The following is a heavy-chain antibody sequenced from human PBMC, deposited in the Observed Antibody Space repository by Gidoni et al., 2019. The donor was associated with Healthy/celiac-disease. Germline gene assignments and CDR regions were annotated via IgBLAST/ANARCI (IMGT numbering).Heavy chain of an antibody. V-gene: IGHV3-33*01. CDR1: GFPFSSHG. J-gene: IGHJ4*02. CDR3: ARGRDYGGNLAY. CDR2: IWYDGSNK. D-gene: IGHD4-17*01. Sequence: VQLVESGGGVVQPGRSLRLSCSASGFPFSSHGMHWVRQAPGKGLAWVAVIWYDGSNKYYADSVKGRFTISRDNSKNTLYLQMNSLRAEDTAVYYCARGRDYGGNLAYWGQGTLVTVSS.